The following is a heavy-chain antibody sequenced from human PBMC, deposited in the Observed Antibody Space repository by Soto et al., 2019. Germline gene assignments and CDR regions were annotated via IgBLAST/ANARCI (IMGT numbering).Heavy chain of an antibody. D-gene: IGHD3-10*02. Sequence: GGSLRLSCAASGFTFSSYAMSWVRQAPGKGLEWVSAISGSGGSTYYADSVKGRFTISRDNSKNTLYLQMNSLRAEDTAVYYCAKDVRGVTKKYYFDYWGQGTLVTVSS. CDR3: AKDVRGVTKKYYFDY. CDR1: GFTFSSYA. V-gene: IGHV3-23*01. CDR2: ISGSGGST. J-gene: IGHJ4*02.